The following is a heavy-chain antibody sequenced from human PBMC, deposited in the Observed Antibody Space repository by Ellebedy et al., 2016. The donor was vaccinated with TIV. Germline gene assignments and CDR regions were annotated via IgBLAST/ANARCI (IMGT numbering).Heavy chain of an antibody. CDR1: GFTFSSFG. V-gene: IGHV3-33*01. Sequence: GESLKISXAASGFTFSSFGMHWVRQAPGKGLEWVAVIWYDGSNTDYGDSVKGRFTISRDNSKNTLFLQMNSLRAEDTAVYYCARDPSRIAAAGRGDHWGQGSLVTVSS. J-gene: IGHJ4*02. CDR2: IWYDGSNT. D-gene: IGHD6-13*01. CDR3: ARDPSRIAAAGRGDH.